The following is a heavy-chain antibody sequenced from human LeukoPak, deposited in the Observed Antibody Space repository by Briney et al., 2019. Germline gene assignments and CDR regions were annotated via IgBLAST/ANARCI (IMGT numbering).Heavy chain of an antibody. J-gene: IGHJ3*02. D-gene: IGHD2-15*01. V-gene: IGHV3-64D*06. CDR1: GFTFSTKA. CDR3: VKGWFYTRDAFDI. CDR2: VSSNGGST. Sequence: PGGSLRLSCSASGFTFSTKAMHWVRQAPGKGLEYVSGVSSNGGSTSYADSVKGRFTISRDNSKNTLYLQMSSLRVEDTAVYYCVKGWFYTRDAFDIWGQGTMVTVSS.